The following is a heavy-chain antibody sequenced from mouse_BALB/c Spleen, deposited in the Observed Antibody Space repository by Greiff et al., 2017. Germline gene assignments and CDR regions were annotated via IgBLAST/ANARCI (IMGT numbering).Heavy chain of an antibody. CDR3: ARRGYGNYDAMDY. CDR1: GFNIKDTY. J-gene: IGHJ4*01. V-gene: IGHV14-3*02. CDR2: IDPANGNT. Sequence: EVQLQQSGAELVKPGASVKLSCTASGFNIKDTYMHWVKQRPEQGLEWIGRIDPANGNTKYDPKFQGKATITADTSSNTAYLQLSSLTSDDSAVYFCARRGYGNYDAMDYWGQGTSVTVSS. D-gene: IGHD2-1*01.